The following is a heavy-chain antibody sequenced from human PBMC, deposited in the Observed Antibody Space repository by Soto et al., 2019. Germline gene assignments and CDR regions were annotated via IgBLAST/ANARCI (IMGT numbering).Heavy chain of an antibody. CDR1: GFTVSNNY. D-gene: IGHD6-6*01. CDR2: IYSGGST. V-gene: IGHV3-66*01. Sequence: EVQLVESGGGLVQPGGSLSLSCAASGFTVSNNYMSWVRQAPGKGLEWVSVIYSGGSTYYADSVKGRFTISRDNSKNTLYLQMHSLRAEDTAVYYCAPYPYSRSPRFDPWGQGTLVTVSS. CDR3: APYPYSRSPRFDP. J-gene: IGHJ5*02.